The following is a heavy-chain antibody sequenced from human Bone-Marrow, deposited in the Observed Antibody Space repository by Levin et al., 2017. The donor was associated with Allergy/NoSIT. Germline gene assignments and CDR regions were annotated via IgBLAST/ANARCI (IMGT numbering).Heavy chain of an antibody. V-gene: IGHV4-59*01. J-gene: IGHJ6*02. CDR2: IYYSGST. CDR3: ARPAMVATLDGYYGMDV. Sequence: PSETLSLTCTVSGGSISSYYWSWIRQPPGKGLEWIGYIYYSGSTNYNPSLKSRVTISVDTSKNQFSLKLSSVTAADTAVYYCARPAMVATLDGYYGMDVWGQGTTVTVSS. CDR1: GGSISSYY. D-gene: IGHD5-12*01.